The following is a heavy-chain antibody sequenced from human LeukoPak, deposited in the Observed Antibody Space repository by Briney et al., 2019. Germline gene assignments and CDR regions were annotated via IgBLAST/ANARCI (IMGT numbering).Heavy chain of an antibody. CDR1: GFSFNSYW. V-gene: IGHV3-7*01. CDR2: IDPAGTDT. D-gene: IGHD6-19*01. J-gene: IGHJ4*02. CDR3: GRFGYVAGIDL. Sequence: PVGSLRLSCAASGFSFNSYWMTWVRQPPGRGLEWVANIDPAGTDTYYVDPVKGRFTISRDNAKNLVYLQMNTLRAEDTAVYSCGRFGYVAGIDLWGQGTLVTVSS.